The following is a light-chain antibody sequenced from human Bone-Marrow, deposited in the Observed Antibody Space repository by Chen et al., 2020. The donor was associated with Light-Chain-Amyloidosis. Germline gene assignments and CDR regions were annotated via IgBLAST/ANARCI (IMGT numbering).Light chain of an antibody. CDR1: DLPTKY. V-gene: IGLV3-25*03. Sequence: SYELIQPTSASVSPGQTVRISCSGTDLPTKYAYWYQRKPGQDPVLVIHRDTARPSGISERFSGSSSGTTATLTVSGVQAEGEADYHCQSADSSGTYTVIFGGGTKLTVL. CDR3: QSADSSGTYTVI. J-gene: IGLJ2*01. CDR2: RDT.